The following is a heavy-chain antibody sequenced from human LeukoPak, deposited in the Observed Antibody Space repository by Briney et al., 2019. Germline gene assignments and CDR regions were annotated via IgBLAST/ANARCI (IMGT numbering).Heavy chain of an antibody. CDR3: ARTRYYYNSRSYGAPYYFDY. D-gene: IGHD3-10*01. J-gene: IGHJ4*02. CDR2: MSSSGIS. CDR1: NGSISSDTYF. V-gene: IGHV4-61*02. Sequence: SETLSLTCTVSNGSISSDTYFWSWIRQPAGKGLEWIGRMSSSGISTYSPSLKSRVTISIDTSRNQFSMNLNSVTAADTAVYYCARTRYYYNSRSYGAPYYFDYWGQGTLVTVSS.